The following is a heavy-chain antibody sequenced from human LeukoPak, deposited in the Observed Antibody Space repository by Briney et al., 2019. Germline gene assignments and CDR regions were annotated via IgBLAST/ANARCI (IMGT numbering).Heavy chain of an antibody. D-gene: IGHD3-10*01. CDR2: IWYDGSNK. J-gene: IGHJ4*02. V-gene: IGHV3-33*01. CDR3: ARDNRPTYYYGSGSLFDY. CDR1: GFTFSSYG. Sequence: GGSLRLSCAASGFTFSSYGMHWVRQAPGKGLEWVAVIWYDGSNKYYADSVKGRFTISRDKSKNTLYLQMNSLRAEDTAVYYCARDNRPTYYYGSGSLFDYWGQGTLVTVSS.